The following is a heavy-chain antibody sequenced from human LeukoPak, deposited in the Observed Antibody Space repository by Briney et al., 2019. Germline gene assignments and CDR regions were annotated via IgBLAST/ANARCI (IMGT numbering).Heavy chain of an antibody. D-gene: IGHD2-2*01. Sequence: QPGGSLRLSCAGFGFTFRNYAMSWVRQAPGKGLEWVSAISGAGYNTYYADSVKGRFTLSRDNSKNTLFLQMNSLRAEDTALYYCAKDLKEGFCSTTSCYGIDSWGQGTLVTVSS. CDR2: ISGAGYNT. CDR3: AKDLKEGFCSTTSCYGIDS. V-gene: IGHV3-23*01. J-gene: IGHJ4*02. CDR1: GFTFRNYA.